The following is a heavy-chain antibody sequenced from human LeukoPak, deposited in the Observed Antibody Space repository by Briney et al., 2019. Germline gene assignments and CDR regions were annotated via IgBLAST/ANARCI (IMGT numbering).Heavy chain of an antibody. CDR2: ISYDGSNK. V-gene: IGHV3-30-3*01. CDR3: ARDPQGDGSGYYYVDYFDY. J-gene: IGHJ4*02. Sequence: GGSLRLSCAASGFTFSSYAMHWVRQAPGKGLEWVAVISYDGSNKYYADSVKGRFTISRDNAKNSLYLQMNSLRAEDTAVYYCARDPQGDGSGYYYVDYFDYWGQGTLVTVSS. CDR1: GFTFSSYA. D-gene: IGHD3-22*01.